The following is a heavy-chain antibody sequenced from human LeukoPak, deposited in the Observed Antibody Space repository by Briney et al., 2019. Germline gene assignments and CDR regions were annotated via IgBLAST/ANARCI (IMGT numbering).Heavy chain of an antibody. CDR3: ANLSPLYRKWFGSQPDY. CDR1: GFTFSNAW. J-gene: IGHJ4*02. V-gene: IGHV3-15*05. Sequence: GGSLRLSCAASGFTFSNAWMSWVRQAPGKGLEWVGRIKSKTDGGTTDYAAPVKGRFTISRDDSKNTLYLQMNSLRAEDTAVYYCANLSPLYRKWFGSQPDYWGQGTLVTVSS. D-gene: IGHD3-10*01. CDR2: IKSKTDGGTT.